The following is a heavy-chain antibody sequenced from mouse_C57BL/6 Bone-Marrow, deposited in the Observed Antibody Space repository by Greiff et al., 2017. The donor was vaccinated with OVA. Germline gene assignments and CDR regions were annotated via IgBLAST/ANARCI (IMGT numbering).Heavy chain of an antibody. CDR3: ARGGESSGYGHYYAMDY. Sequence: QVQLQQPGAELVRPGTSVKLSCKASGYTFTSYWMHWVKQRPGQGLEWIGVIDPSDSYTNYNQKFKGKAPLTVDTSSSTAYLQLSSLTSEDSAVYYCARGGESSGYGHYYAMDYWGQGTSVTVSS. CDR2: IDPSDSYT. CDR1: GYTFTSYW. D-gene: IGHD3-2*02. V-gene: IGHV1-59*01. J-gene: IGHJ4*01.